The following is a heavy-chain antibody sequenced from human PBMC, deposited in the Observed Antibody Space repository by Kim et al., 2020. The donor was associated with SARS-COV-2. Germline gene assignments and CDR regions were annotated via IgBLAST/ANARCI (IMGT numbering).Heavy chain of an antibody. CDR2: IWYDGSNK. CDR3: AKARYYDSSPGGMDV. D-gene: IGHD3-22*01. J-gene: IGHJ6*02. V-gene: IGHV3-33*06. Sequence: GGSLRLSCAASGFTFSSYAMHWVRQAPGKGLEWVAVIWYDGSNKYYADSVKGRFTISRDNSKNTLYLQMNSLRAEDTAVYYCAKARYYDSSPGGMDVWGQGTTVTVSS. CDR1: GFTFSSYA.